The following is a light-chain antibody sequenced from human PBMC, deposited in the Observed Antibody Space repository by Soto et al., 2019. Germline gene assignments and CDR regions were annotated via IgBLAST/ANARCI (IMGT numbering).Light chain of an antibody. CDR2: AVN. J-gene: IGLJ3*02. CDR3: CSYAGSYTWV. Sequence: QSVLTQPRSVSGSPGQSVTISCTGTSSDVGGYNYVSWYQQHPGKAPKLLIYAVNMRPSGVPDRFSGSKSGNTASLPISGLQAEDEADYSCCSYAGSYTWVFGGGTKLTVL. V-gene: IGLV2-11*01. CDR1: SSDVGGYNY.